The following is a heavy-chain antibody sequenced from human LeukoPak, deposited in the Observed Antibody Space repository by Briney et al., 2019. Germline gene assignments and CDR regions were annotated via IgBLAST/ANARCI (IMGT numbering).Heavy chain of an antibody. CDR3: ANALGGGNTWYYFDC. CDR1: GFTFSSYD. Sequence: GGSLRLSCAASGFTFSSYDMSWVRQAPGKGLEWVSSLSGSGGSPNYANSVKGRFTISRDNSKNTLYLQMNSLRAEDTAVYYCANALGGGNTWYYFDCWGQGTLVTVSS. D-gene: IGHD6-13*01. J-gene: IGHJ4*02. CDR2: LSGSGGSP. V-gene: IGHV3-23*01.